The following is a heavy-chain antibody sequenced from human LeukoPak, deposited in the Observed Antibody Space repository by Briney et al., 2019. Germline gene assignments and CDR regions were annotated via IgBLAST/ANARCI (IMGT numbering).Heavy chain of an antibody. Sequence: ASVKVSCKASGYTFTGYYMHWVRQAPGQGLEWMGWINPNSGGTNYAQKFQGGVTMTRDTSISTAYMELSRLRSDDTAVYYCARGSAGYRRRVVPAAIELEDAFDIWGQGTMVTVSS. CDR3: ARGSAGYRRRVVPAAIELEDAFDI. CDR2: INPNSGGT. D-gene: IGHD2-2*01. CDR1: GYTFTGYY. J-gene: IGHJ3*02. V-gene: IGHV1-2*02.